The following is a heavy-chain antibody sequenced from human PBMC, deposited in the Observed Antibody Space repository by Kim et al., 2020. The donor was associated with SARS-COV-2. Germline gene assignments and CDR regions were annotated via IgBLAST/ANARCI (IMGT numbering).Heavy chain of an antibody. J-gene: IGHJ4*02. CDR2: ISDNSGSI. Sequence: GGSLRLSCAASGFSFSNHGMSWVRRAPGKGLEWVSVISDNSGSIYYVDSVKGRFTISRDNSKNTVYLQMNSQRVEDTAVYYCGKCSGTSCFDYYFDYWGQGTLVTVSS. CDR1: GFSFSNHG. V-gene: IGHV3-23*01. CDR3: GKCSGTSCFDYYFDY. D-gene: IGHD2-15*01.